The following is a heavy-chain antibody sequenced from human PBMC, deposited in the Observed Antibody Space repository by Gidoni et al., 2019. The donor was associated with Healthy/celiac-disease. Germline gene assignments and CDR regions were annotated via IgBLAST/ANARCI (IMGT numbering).Heavy chain of an antibody. V-gene: IGHV3-21*01. CDR1: GLTFSSYS. CDR3: ARDRTDIAVAGPDAFDI. Sequence: EVQLVESGGGLVKPGESLRISCAAPGLTFSSYSMSWVRQAPGKGLEWVASITTSSSYIYYADSVKGRFTISRDNAKNSLYLQMNSLRAEDTAVYYCARDRTDIAVAGPDAFDIWGQGTMVTVSS. D-gene: IGHD6-19*01. CDR2: ITTSSSYI. J-gene: IGHJ3*02.